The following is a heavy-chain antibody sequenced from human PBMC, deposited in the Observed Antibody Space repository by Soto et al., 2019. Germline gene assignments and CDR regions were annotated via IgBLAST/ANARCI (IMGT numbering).Heavy chain of an antibody. CDR3: AKDMEPVVVAANNYGMDV. Sequence: EVQLVESGGGLVQPGRSLRLSCAASGFTFDDYAMHWVRQAPGKGLEWVSGISWNSGSIGYADSVKGRFTISRDNAKNSLYLQMNSLRAEDTALYYCAKDMEPVVVAANNYGMDVWGQGTTVTVSS. CDR2: ISWNSGSI. D-gene: IGHD2-15*01. V-gene: IGHV3-9*01. J-gene: IGHJ6*02. CDR1: GFTFDDYA.